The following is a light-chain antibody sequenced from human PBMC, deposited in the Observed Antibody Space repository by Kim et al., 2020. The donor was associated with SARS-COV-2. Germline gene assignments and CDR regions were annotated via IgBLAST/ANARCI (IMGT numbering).Light chain of an antibody. CDR2: DVS. J-gene: IGLJ1*01. Sequence: QSITISCTGTSSDVGGYTYVSWYQQHPGKAPKLMIYDVSNRPSGVSNRFSGSKSGNTASLTISGLQAEDEADYYCSSYTSSSTNYVFGTGTKVTVL. CDR3: SSYTSSSTNYV. CDR1: SSDVGGYTY. V-gene: IGLV2-14*03.